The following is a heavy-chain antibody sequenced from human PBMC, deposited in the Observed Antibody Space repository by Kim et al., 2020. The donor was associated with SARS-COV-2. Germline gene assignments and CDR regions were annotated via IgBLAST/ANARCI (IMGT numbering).Heavy chain of an antibody. CDR2: IIPIFGTA. CDR1: GGTFSSYA. CDR3: ARGPRFLIFNWFDP. Sequence: SVKVSCKASGGTFSSYAISWVRQAPGQGLEWMGGIIPIFGTANYAQKFQGRVTITADESTSTAYMELSSLRSEDTAVYYCARGPRFLIFNWFDPWGQGTLVTVSS. D-gene: IGHD3-3*02. V-gene: IGHV1-69*13. J-gene: IGHJ5*02.